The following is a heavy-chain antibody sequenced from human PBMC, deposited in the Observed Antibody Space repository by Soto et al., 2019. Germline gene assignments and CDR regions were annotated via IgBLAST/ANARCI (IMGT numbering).Heavy chain of an antibody. J-gene: IGHJ4*02. CDR1: GGSMSRYY. Sequence: PSETLSLTCTVSGGSMSRYYWTWIRQPPGKGLEWIGNIHYTGSTNYNPSLKSRVTILLGTSTSQFSLKVSSVTAADTAMYYCARGSSRWDYWGQGTLVTVSS. CDR3: ARGSSRWDY. CDR2: IHYTGST. V-gene: IGHV4-59*12. D-gene: IGHD6-13*01.